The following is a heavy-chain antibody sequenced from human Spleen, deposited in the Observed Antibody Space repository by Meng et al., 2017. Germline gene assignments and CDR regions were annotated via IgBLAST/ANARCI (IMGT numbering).Heavy chain of an antibody. CDR2: IKSKPDGETT. D-gene: IGHD3-10*01. J-gene: IGHJ4*02. Sequence: GESLKISCEGAGFTFSNAWMTWVRQVPGKRLEWVGRIKSKPDGETTDYAAPVKGRFAISRDDSKNTVYLQMNSLKIEDTAVYYCTTDGLTGSPFDYWGQGTLVTVSS. V-gene: IGHV3-15*01. CDR3: TTDGLTGSPFDY. CDR1: GFTFSNAW.